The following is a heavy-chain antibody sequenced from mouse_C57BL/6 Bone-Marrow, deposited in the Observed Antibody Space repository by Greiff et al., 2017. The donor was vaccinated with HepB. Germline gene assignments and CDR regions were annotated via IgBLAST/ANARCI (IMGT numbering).Heavy chain of an antibody. Sequence: EVKLQESGPELVKPGASVKISCKASGYSFTGYYMNWVKQSPEKSLEWIGEINPSTGGTTYNQKFKAKATLTVDKSSSTAYMQLKSLTSEDSAVYYCARYILRTFDYWGQGTTLTVSS. J-gene: IGHJ2*01. V-gene: IGHV1-42*01. CDR1: GYSFTGYY. CDR3: ARYILRTFDY. D-gene: IGHD1-1*01. CDR2: INPSTGGT.